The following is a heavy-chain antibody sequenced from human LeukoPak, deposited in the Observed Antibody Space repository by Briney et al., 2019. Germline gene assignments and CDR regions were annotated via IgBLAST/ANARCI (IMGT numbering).Heavy chain of an antibody. CDR2: IKSKTDGGTT. Sequence: PGGSLRLSCAASGFTFSNAWMSWVRQAPGKGLEWVGRIKSKTDGGTTDYAAPVKGRFTISRDDSKNTLYLQMNSLKTEDTAVYYCAKSTAPSLYGDYFDYWGQGTLVTVSS. CDR3: AKSTAPSLYGDYFDY. V-gene: IGHV3-15*01. CDR1: GFTFSNAW. J-gene: IGHJ4*02. D-gene: IGHD4-17*01.